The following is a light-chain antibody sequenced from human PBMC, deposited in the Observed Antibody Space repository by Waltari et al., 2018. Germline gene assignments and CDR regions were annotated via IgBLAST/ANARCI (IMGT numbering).Light chain of an antibody. Sequence: EVVLTQSPATLLLPPGERATSSCRASPSVSSRYLAWYQQKPGQPPRPLIYGPSSRATGXPDRYSGSASGTDFTLTISRVEAEDFAVYYCQQWAGSPPTYXFGQGTKLELK. CDR1: PSVSSRY. J-gene: IGKJ2*01. CDR3: QQWAGSPPTYX. CDR2: GPS. V-gene: IGKV3-20*01.